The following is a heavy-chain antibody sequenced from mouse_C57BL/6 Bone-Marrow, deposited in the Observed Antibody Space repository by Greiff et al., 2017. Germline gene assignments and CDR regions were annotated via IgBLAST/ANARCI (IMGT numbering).Heavy chain of an antibody. J-gene: IGHJ1*03. CDR2: IYPGSGST. V-gene: IGHV1-55*01. D-gene: IGHD2-5*01. CDR3: ARPYCSNYWYFDV. Sequence: QVQLQQPGAELVKPGASVKMSCKASGYTFTSYWITWVKQRPGQGLEWIGDIYPGSGSTNYNEKFQSKATLTVDTSSSTAYMQLSSLTSEDSAVYYCARPYCSNYWYFDVWGTGTTVTVSA. CDR1: GYTFTSYW.